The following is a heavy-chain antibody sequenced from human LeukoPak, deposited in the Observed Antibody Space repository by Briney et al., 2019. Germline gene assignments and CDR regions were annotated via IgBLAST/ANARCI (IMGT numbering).Heavy chain of an antibody. V-gene: IGHV4-59*02. Sequence: SETLSLTCTVSGAFVSRESWSWIRQPRGKGLEWIGYISHTGNTDYKSSLESRVTISLDRSNNQFSLILDSVTAADTAVYYCARVRVSYYYMDVWGKGTTVTVSS. CDR1: GAFVSRES. CDR2: ISHTGNT. J-gene: IGHJ6*03. CDR3: ARVRVSYYYMDV. D-gene: IGHD2-8*01.